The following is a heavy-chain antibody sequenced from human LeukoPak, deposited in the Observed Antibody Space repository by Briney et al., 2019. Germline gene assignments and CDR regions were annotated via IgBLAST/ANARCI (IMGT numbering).Heavy chain of an antibody. CDR1: GFTFSSYA. J-gene: IGHJ4*02. CDR2: ISGSGGST. CDR3: AKDRYFHDSSEAY. Sequence: GGSPRLSCAASGFTFSSYAMSWVRQAPGKGLEWVSAISGSGGSTYYADSVKGRFTISRDNSKNTLYLQMNSLRAEDTAVYYCAKDRYFHDSSEAYWGQGTLVTVSS. V-gene: IGHV3-23*01. D-gene: IGHD3-22*01.